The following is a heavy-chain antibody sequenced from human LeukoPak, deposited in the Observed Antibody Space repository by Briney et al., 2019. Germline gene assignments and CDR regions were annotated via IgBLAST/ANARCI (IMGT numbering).Heavy chain of an antibody. CDR3: ARGLRVVVPAAIWAYYFDY. CDR2: MNPNSGNT. Sequence: GASVKVSCKASGYTFTSYDINWVRQATGQGLEWMGWMNPNSGNTGYAQKFQGRVTITRNTSISTAYMELSSLRSEDTAVYYCARGLRVVVPAAIWAYYFDYWGQGTLVTVSS. J-gene: IGHJ4*02. CDR1: GYTFTSYD. D-gene: IGHD2-2*02. V-gene: IGHV1-8*01.